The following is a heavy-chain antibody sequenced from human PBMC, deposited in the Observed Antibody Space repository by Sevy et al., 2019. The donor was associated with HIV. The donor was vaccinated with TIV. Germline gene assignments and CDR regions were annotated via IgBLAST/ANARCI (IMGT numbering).Heavy chain of an antibody. J-gene: IGHJ6*02. Sequence: GGSLRLSCAASGFTFSTYAMNWVRQAPGKGLEWVSSISRSRRSTYSADSVEGRFTISRDNFKNTLYLQLSSLRVDDTAVYYCAKGYCDGGSCPRDYYYYGMDVWGQGTTVTVSS. CDR3: AKGYCDGGSCPRDYYYYGMDV. CDR1: GFTFSTYA. CDR2: ISRSRRST. D-gene: IGHD2-15*01. V-gene: IGHV3-23*01.